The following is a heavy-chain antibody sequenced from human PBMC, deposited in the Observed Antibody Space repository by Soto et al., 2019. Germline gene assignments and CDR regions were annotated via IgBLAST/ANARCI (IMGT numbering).Heavy chain of an antibody. V-gene: IGHV1-69*01. CDR2: IIPIFGTA. CDR3: ARDAADTRAVYYYYGMDV. Sequence: QVQLVQSGAEVKKPGSSVKVSCKASGGTFSSYAISWVRQAPGQGLEWMGGIIPIFGTANYAQKFKGRVTITADESTSTAYMELSSLRSEDTAVYYCARDAADTRAVYYYYGMDVWGQGTTVTVSS. D-gene: IGHD6-25*01. J-gene: IGHJ6*02. CDR1: GGTFSSYA.